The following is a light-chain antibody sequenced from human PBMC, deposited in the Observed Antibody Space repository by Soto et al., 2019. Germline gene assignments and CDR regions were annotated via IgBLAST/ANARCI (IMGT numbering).Light chain of an antibody. CDR1: QIISSY. CDR3: QQSYTLPHT. V-gene: IGKV1-39*01. CDR2: ATS. Sequence: DIQLTQSPSSLSASVGDRVTITCRASQIISSYLNWYQHKPGVAPKLLIYATSSLQSGVSSRFSGSGSGTEFTLTISSLQPEDFATYSCQQSYTLPHTFGGGTKVETK. J-gene: IGKJ4*02.